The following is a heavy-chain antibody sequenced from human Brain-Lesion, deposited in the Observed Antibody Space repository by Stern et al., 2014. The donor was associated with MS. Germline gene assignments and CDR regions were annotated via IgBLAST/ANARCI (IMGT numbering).Heavy chain of an antibody. CDR2: IYYSGNT. Sequence: QVQLVESGPGLVKPSETLSLTCTVAGGSVSSTSYAWAWIRQPPGKGLEWIGTIYYSGNTYYSPSLKSRLTLSLDTSKHQFSLQLSSVAAADTAVYYCAGEEDIRYCSGGSCTGNWFDPWGQGTLVTVSS. CDR1: GGSVSSTSYA. D-gene: IGHD2-15*01. V-gene: IGHV4-39*01. J-gene: IGHJ5*02. CDR3: AGEEDIRYCSGGSCTGNWFDP.